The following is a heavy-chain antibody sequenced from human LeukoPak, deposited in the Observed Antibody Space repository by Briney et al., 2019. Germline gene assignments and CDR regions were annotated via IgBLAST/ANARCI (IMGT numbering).Heavy chain of an antibody. J-gene: IGHJ5*02. V-gene: IGHV1-8*01. CDR1: GYTFNSYD. D-gene: IGHD6-6*01. Sequence: ASVKVSCKASGYTFNSYDINWVRQATGQGLEWMGWMNPNSGNTGYAHKFQGRATITRNTSISTVYMELTSLTSEDTAMYFCAREGYSSSSGPRNKWFDPWGQGTLVTVSS. CDR3: AREGYSSSSGPRNKWFDP. CDR2: MNPNSGNT.